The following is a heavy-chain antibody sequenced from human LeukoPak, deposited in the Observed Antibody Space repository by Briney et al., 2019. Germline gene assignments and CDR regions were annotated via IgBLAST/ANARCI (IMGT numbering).Heavy chain of an antibody. J-gene: IGHJ3*02. CDR3: ARDGLATQCSGGSCYSDAFDI. CDR1: GFTFDDYG. D-gene: IGHD2-15*01. Sequence: GGSLRLSCAASGFTFDDYGMSWVRQAPGKGLEWVSGINWNGGSTGYADSVKGRFTISRDNSKNTLYLQMNSLRAEDTAVYYCARDGLATQCSGGSCYSDAFDIWGQGTMVTVSS. CDR2: INWNGGST. V-gene: IGHV3-20*04.